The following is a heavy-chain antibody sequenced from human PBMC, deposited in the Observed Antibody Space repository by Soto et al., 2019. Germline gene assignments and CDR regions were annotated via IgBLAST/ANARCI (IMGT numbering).Heavy chain of an antibody. J-gene: IGHJ3*02. Sequence: QLQLQESGPGLVKPSETLSLTCTVSGGSISSSSYYWGWIRQPPGKGLEWIGSIYYSGSTYYNPSLKSRVTISVDTSKNQFSLKPSSVTAADTAVYYCASHYDSSGYYSPLDIWGQGTMVTVSS. V-gene: IGHV4-39*01. CDR1: GGSISSSSYY. D-gene: IGHD3-22*01. CDR3: ASHYDSSGYYSPLDI. CDR2: IYYSGST.